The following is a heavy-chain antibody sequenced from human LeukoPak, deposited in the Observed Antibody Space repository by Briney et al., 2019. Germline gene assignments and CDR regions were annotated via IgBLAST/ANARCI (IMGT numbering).Heavy chain of an antibody. Sequence: PSETLSLTCTVSGGSISSGGYYWSWIRQPPGKGLEWIGYSYYSGSTNYNPSLKSRVTISVDTSKNQFSLKLSSVTAADTAMYYCARDGTGTSGYTSGTDYWGQGTLVTVSS. V-gene: IGHV4-61*08. CDR3: ARDGTGTSGYTSGTDY. J-gene: IGHJ4*02. CDR2: SYYSGST. D-gene: IGHD6-19*01. CDR1: GGSISSGGYY.